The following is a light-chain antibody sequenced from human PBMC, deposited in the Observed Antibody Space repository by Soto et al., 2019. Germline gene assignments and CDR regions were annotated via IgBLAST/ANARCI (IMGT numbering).Light chain of an antibody. Sequence: QSVLTQPPSAPGTPGQRVTMSCSGSNSNIGRNYVNWYQQLPGTAPRLLIYANDQRPSGVPDRFSGSKSATSASLAISGLQSEDETDYYCAAWDDSLNAYVFGTGTKLTVL. CDR3: AAWDDSLNAYV. CDR2: AND. J-gene: IGLJ1*01. CDR1: NSNIGRNY. V-gene: IGLV1-44*01.